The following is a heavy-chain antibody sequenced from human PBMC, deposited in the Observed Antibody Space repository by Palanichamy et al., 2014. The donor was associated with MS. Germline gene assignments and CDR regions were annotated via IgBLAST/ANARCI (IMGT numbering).Heavy chain of an antibody. CDR2: IIPILGIA. Sequence: QVQLVQSGREVKKPGSSVKVSCKASGGTFSSYTISWVRQAPGQGLEWMGRIIPILGIANYAQKFQGRVTITADKSTSTAYMELSSLGSEDTAVYYCARAPPTEPNWYFDLWGRGTLVTVSS. V-gene: IGHV1-69*02. J-gene: IGHJ2*01. D-gene: IGHD1-14*01. CDR1: GGTFSSYT. CDR3: ARAPPTEPNWYFDL.